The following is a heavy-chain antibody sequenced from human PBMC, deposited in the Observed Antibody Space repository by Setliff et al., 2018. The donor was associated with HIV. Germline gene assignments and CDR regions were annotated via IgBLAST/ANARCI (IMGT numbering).Heavy chain of an antibody. Sequence: TLSLTCTVSGGSISSGAYYWTWIRQPAGKGQDWIGHMYTTGSTNYNASLKSRVTISVDTSKNQFSLTLSSVTAADTAVYFCARDRSSYNDFWSGYYSAYYMDVWGTGTAVTVSS. CDR2: MYTTGST. CDR1: GGSISSGAYY. J-gene: IGHJ6*03. D-gene: IGHD3-3*01. V-gene: IGHV4-61*09. CDR3: ARDRSSYNDFWSGYYSAYYMDV.